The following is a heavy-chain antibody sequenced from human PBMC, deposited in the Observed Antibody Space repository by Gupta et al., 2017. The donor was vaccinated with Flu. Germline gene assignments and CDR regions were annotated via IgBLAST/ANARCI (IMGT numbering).Heavy chain of an antibody. CDR1: GYTFTNHG. Sequence: QVQLVQSGPEVKKPGASVKVSCKASGYTFTNHGINWVRQVPGQGFEWMGYISPYNGNTRYAEDFQGRVTMTTDTSTTTAYMELRSLTPDDTAVYYCAKGGQGVGEVTAPFHPWGQGTLVTVSS. D-gene: IGHD2-21*02. CDR3: AKGGQGVGEVTAPFHP. J-gene: IGHJ5*02. CDR2: ISPYNGNT. V-gene: IGHV1-18*01.